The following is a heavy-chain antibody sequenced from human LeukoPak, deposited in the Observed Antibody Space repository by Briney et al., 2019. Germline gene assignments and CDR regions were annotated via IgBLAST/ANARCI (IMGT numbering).Heavy chain of an antibody. J-gene: IGHJ4*02. D-gene: IGHD6-6*01. CDR1: GFTFSRYA. CDR2: ISGSGRTT. Sequence: GGSLRLSCAASGFTFSRYAATWVRQAPGKGLEWASGISGSGRTTYYADSVKGRFNIARDNSNNTLYLQMNSLRADDTAVYYCAKEDDIAAERAPFDYWGQGALVTVSS. V-gene: IGHV3-23*01. CDR3: AKEDDIAAERAPFDY.